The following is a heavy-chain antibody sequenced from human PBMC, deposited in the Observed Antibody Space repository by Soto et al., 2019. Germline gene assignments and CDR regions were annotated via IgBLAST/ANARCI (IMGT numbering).Heavy chain of an antibody. CDR3: ARSAVGATTSGFDS. CDR1: GDSINNGGHY. V-gene: IGHV4-31*03. Sequence: QVQLQESGPGLVKPSQTLSLTCNVSGDSINNGGHYWSWIRQPPGKGLEWIGFIYYSGTTYYNPSLKSRVTISVHTSKIQFSLKLNSVTAADTAVYYCARSAVGATTSGFDSWGQGTLVTVSS. J-gene: IGHJ4*02. D-gene: IGHD1-26*01. CDR2: IYYSGTT.